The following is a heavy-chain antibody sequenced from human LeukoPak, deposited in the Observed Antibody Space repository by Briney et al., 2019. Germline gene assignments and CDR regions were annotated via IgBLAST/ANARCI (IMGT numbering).Heavy chain of an antibody. V-gene: IGHV1-46*01. CDR3: ARADRTGTTGSTFNDY. CDR2: INPSGGST. CDR1: GYTLTSYY. J-gene: IGHJ4*02. D-gene: IGHD1-1*01. Sequence: ASVKVSCKASGYTLTSYYLHWVRQAPGQGLEWMAIINPSGGSTSHAQKFQGRVTMTRDTSASTVYMELSSLRSEDTAVYYCARADRTGTTGSTFNDYWGQGTLVTVSS.